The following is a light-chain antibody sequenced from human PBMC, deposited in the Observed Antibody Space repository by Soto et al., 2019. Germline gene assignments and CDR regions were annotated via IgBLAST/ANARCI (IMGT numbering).Light chain of an antibody. Sequence: DIQMTQSPSTLPTSLGDRVTITCRASQSISSWLAWYQQKPGRAPKLLIYDASSLESGVPSRFSGSGSGTEFTLTISSLQPDDFAPYYCQQYNSYLYTFGQGTRLEIK. CDR2: DAS. CDR3: QQYNSYLYT. J-gene: IGKJ5*01. CDR1: QSISSW. V-gene: IGKV1-5*01.